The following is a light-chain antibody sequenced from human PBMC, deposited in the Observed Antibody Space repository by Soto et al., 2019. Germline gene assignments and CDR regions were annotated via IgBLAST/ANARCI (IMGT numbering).Light chain of an antibody. Sequence: EIVMTQSPATLSVSPGDRATLSCRASQSVYNELAWYQQKPGQPPRLLIYDASTRATGIPARFSGSQSGTEFTLTISSLLSEDFAVYFCQQYNNWPLTFGGGTKVETK. CDR3: QQYNNWPLT. J-gene: IGKJ4*01. CDR2: DAS. V-gene: IGKV3D-15*01. CDR1: QSVYNE.